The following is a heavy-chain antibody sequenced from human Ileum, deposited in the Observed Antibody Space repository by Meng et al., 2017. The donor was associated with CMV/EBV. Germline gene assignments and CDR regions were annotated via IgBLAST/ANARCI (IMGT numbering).Heavy chain of an antibody. D-gene: IGHD2/OR15-2a*01. CDR1: GFSINAHY. CDR2: TKDKTVSFIT. V-gene: IGHV3-72*01. Sequence: AASGFSINAHYMDWVRQAPGKGLEWVGRTKDKTVSFITEYAASVQGRFSISRDDSKNSLYLQMNNLKTEDTAMYYCVRDNSNWTFDFWGRGTLVTVSS. J-gene: IGHJ2*01. CDR3: VRDNSNWTFDF.